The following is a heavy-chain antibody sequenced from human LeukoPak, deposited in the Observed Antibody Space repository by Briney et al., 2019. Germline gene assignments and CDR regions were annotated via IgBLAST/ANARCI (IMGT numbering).Heavy chain of an antibody. J-gene: IGHJ3*01. D-gene: IGHD3-10*01. V-gene: IGHV3-7*04. CDR1: GFSFSSYW. CDR3: ARGPDGSGTNAFDV. Sequence: PGGSLRLSCAASGFSFSSYWMTWVRQAPGKGLEWVANIKQDGSEQHYVDSVKGRFTISRDNAKNSLYLQTNSLRDADTAVYYCARGPDGSGTNAFDVWGQGTMVTVSS. CDR2: IKQDGSEQ.